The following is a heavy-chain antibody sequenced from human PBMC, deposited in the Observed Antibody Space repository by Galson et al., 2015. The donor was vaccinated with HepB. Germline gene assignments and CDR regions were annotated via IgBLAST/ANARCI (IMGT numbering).Heavy chain of an antibody. D-gene: IGHD1-26*01. J-gene: IGHJ4*02. CDR3: GRTSGSYFPFNY. Sequence: CAISGDSVSNNCAAWNWIRQSPSRGLEWLGRTYYRSKWYNDYGISIKSRITINPDTSKNQFSLQLNSVTPEDTAVYYCGRTSGSYFPFNYWGQGTLVTVSS. CDR2: TYYRSKWYN. CDR1: GDSVSNNCAA. V-gene: IGHV6-1*01.